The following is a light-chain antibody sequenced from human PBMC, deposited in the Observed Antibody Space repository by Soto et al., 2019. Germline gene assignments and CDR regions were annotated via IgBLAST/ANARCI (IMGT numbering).Light chain of an antibody. CDR3: CAYASPQLV. V-gene: IGLV2-23*01. Sequence: QSVLTQPASVSGSPGQSISISCTGTSSDVGSSNFLSWYQQHPGKAPKLMIYDGNQRPSGVSNRFSGSKSGNTASLTISGLQPEDEADYYCCAYASPQLVFGAGTKLTVL. CDR2: DGN. CDR1: SSDVGSSNF. J-gene: IGLJ3*02.